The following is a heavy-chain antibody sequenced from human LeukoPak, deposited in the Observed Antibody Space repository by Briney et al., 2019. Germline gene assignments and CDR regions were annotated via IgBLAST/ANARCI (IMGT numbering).Heavy chain of an antibody. CDR1: GFSFNTYS. V-gene: IGHV3-21*01. CDR2: ISSTSAHI. D-gene: IGHD2-2*01. CDR3: TSRYCTTTDCYSFDN. Sequence: GGSLRLSCAASGFSFNTYSMNWVRQAPGKWLEWVLSISSTSAHIPYAYSVKGRFSISRDNAKNSLFLQMNSLRVEDAAVYYCTSRYCTTTDCYSFDNWGHGTLVTVSS. J-gene: IGHJ3*02.